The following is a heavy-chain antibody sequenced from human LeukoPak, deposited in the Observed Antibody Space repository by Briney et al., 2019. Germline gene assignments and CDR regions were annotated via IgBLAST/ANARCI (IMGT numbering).Heavy chain of an antibody. CDR3: ATDGFSGYQRGYYFDY. CDR1: GGSFSGYY. V-gene: IGHV4-34*01. CDR2: INHSGST. J-gene: IGHJ4*02. Sequence: SSETLSLTCAVYGGSFSGYYWSWIRQPPGKGLEWIGEINHSGSTNYNPSLKSRVTISVDTSKNQFSLKLSSVTAADTAVYYCATDGFSGYQRGYYFDYWGQGTLVTVSS. D-gene: IGHD3-22*01.